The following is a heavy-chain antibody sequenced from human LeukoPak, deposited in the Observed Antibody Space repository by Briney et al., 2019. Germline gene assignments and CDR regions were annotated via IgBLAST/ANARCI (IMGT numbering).Heavy chain of an antibody. CDR2: FITIFGTA. Sequence: ASVSVSCKASGGTFSSYAISWVRQAPGQGLEWMGGFITIFGTANYAQKFQGRVTIPADESTSTAYMELSSLRSEDTAVYYCARVPNRLRYFDWFRSWFDPWGQGTLVTVSS. CDR3: ARVPNRLRYFDWFRSWFDP. D-gene: IGHD3-9*01. CDR1: GGTFSSYA. J-gene: IGHJ5*02. V-gene: IGHV1-69*13.